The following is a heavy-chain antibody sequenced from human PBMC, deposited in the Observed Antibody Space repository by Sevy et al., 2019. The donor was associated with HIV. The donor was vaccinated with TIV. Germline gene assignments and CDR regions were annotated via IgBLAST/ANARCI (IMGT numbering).Heavy chain of an antibody. CDR3: AGVAVSYCTNDCYHRFDY. J-gene: IGHJ4*02. D-gene: IGHD2-8*01. Sequence: GGSLRLSCAVSGFSFSHYAFHWVRQAPGKGLEWVSLISYDGTYKYYADSVKGRFTISRDNSKNTLYLQMNNLRGNDTAVYYCAGVAVSYCTNDCYHRFDYWGPGALVTVSS. V-gene: IGHV3-30-3*01. CDR2: ISYDGTYK. CDR1: GFSFSHYA.